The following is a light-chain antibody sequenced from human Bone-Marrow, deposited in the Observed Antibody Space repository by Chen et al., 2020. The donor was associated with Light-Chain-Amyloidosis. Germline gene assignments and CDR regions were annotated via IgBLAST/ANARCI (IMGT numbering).Light chain of an antibody. CDR3: SSYTITNTLG. V-gene: IGLV2-14*01. CDR1: SSDVGGDNH. Sequence: QSALTQPASVSGSPGQSITISCTGTSSDVGGDNHVSWYQQHPDKAPKLMIYEVTNRPSWVPDRFSGSKSDNTASLTISGLQTEAEADYFCSSYTITNTLGFGSGTRVTVL. J-gene: IGLJ1*01. CDR2: EVT.